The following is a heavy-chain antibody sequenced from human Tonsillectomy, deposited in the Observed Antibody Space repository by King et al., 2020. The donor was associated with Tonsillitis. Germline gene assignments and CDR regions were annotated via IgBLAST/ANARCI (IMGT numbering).Heavy chain of an antibody. J-gene: IGHJ4*02. CDR3: ARDSDYYGSGSYYNTWLDDY. V-gene: IGHV1-18*04. D-gene: IGHD3-10*01. CDR1: GYTFTHYG. Sequence: VQLVESGAEVKKPGASVKVSCKASGYTFTHYGITWVRQAPGQGLEWVGWLSAYNGNTNYAQKLQGRVTMTTDTSASTAYMELRSLTSDDTAVYYCARDSDYYGSGSYYNTWLDDYWGQGTLVTVSS. CDR2: LSAYNGNT.